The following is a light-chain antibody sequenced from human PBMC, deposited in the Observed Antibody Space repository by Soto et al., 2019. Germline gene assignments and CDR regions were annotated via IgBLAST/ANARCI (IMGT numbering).Light chain of an antibody. V-gene: IGKV3-11*01. CDR3: QQRSNWPLT. J-gene: IGKJ4*01. CDR2: DAS. CDR1: QTIGSN. Sequence: EIVMTQSPATLSVSPGERATLSCRASQTIGSNLAWYQQKPGQPPRLLIYDASTRATDIPARFTGSGSGTDFTLTISSLEPEDFAVYYCQQRSNWPLTFGGGTKVDIK.